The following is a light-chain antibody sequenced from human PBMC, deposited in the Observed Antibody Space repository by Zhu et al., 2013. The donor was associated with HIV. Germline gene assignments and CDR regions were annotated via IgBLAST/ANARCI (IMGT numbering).Light chain of an antibody. CDR2: DAS. J-gene: IGKJ1*01. CDR1: QSISRW. CDR3: QKYDTALRT. V-gene: IGKV1-27*01. Sequence: DIQMTQSPSSLSASVGDRVTITCRASQSISRWLAWYQQKPGKAPKLLIYDASTLQSGVPSRFSGSGSGTDFTLTISGLQPEDVASYYCQKYDTALRTFGQGPRWKS.